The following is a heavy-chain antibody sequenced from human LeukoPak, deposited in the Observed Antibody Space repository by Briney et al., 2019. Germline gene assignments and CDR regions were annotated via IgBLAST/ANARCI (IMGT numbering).Heavy chain of an antibody. D-gene: IGHD4-23*01. CDR3: ARGYFSTVVYYYYYMDV. V-gene: IGHV1-8*03. CDR1: GYTFTGYY. CDR2: INPNSGNT. J-gene: IGHJ6*03. Sequence: ASVKVSCKASGYTFTGYYMHWVRQAPGQGLEWMGWINPNSGNTGYAQKFQGRVTITRNTSISTAYMELSSLRSEDTAVYYCARGYFSTVVYYYYYMDVWGKGTTVTVFS.